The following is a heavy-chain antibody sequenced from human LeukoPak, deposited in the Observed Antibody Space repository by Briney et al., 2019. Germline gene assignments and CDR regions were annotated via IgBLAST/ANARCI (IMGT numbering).Heavy chain of an antibody. J-gene: IGHJ6*03. CDR3: AREPANYCSGGSCYPYYYYYYYMDV. Sequence: PGGSLRLSCAASGFTFSDYYMSWIRQAPGKGLEWVSYISSSGSTIYYADSVKGRFTISRDNAKNSLYLQMNSLRAEDTAVYYCAREPANYCSGGSCYPYYYYYYYMDVWGKGTTVTVSS. V-gene: IGHV3-11*04. CDR2: ISSSGSTI. D-gene: IGHD2-15*01. CDR1: GFTFSDYY.